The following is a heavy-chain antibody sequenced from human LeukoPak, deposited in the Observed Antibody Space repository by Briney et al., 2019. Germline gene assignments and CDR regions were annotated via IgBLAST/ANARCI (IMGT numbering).Heavy chain of an antibody. J-gene: IGHJ4*02. D-gene: IGHD2-2*01. Sequence: GASVKVSCKASGYTFTSYDINWVRQATGQGLEWMGWMNPNSGNTGYAQKFQGRVTMTRDTSTSTVYMELSSLRSEDTAVYYCARDQVVPAANLDYWGQGTLVTVSS. CDR1: GYTFTSYD. CDR2: MNPNSGNT. V-gene: IGHV1-8*01. CDR3: ARDQVVPAANLDY.